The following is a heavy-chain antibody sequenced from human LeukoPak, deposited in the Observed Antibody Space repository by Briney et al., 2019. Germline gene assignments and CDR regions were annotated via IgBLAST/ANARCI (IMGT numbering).Heavy chain of an antibody. Sequence: ASVKVSCKVSGYTLTELSMHWVRQAPGKGLEWMGGFDPEDGETIYAQKFQGRVTMTEDTSTDTAYMELSSLRSEDTAAYYCATVSGYDYVWGSYRYAFDIWGQGTMVTVSS. V-gene: IGHV1-24*01. CDR1: GYTLTELS. CDR3: ATVSGYDYVWGSYRYAFDI. D-gene: IGHD3-16*02. J-gene: IGHJ3*02. CDR2: FDPEDGET.